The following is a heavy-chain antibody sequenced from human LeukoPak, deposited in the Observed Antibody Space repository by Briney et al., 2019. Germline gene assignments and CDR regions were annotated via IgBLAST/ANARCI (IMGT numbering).Heavy chain of an antibody. Sequence: ASVKVSCKVSGYTLTELSMHWVRQTPGKGLEWMGGFDPEDGETIYAQKFQGRVTMTEDTSTDTAYMELSSLRSEDTAVYYCADSSGYMGAFDIWGQGTMVTVSS. CDR3: ADSSGYMGAFDI. CDR2: FDPEDGET. J-gene: IGHJ3*02. CDR1: GYTLTELS. D-gene: IGHD3-22*01. V-gene: IGHV1-24*01.